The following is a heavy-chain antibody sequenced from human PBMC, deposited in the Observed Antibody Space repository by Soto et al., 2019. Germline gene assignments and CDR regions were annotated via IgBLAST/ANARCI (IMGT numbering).Heavy chain of an antibody. CDR2: ILHDETP. CDR3: AKDLFPTSGQRFFFES. CDR1: GFTFSTYA. V-gene: IGHV3-23*01. Sequence: LRLSCAASGFTFSTYAMTWVRQAPGRGLEWGSTILHDETPFYTDSVKGRFTISRDNVRGTLYLQMNGLRVEDAALYFCAKDLFPTSGQRFFFESWGQGSLVTVSS. D-gene: IGHD2-21*01. J-gene: IGHJ4*02.